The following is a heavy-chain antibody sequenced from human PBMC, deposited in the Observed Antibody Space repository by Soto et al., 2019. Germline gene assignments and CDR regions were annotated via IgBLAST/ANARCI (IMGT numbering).Heavy chain of an antibody. Sequence: GGSLRLSCAASGFTVSSNYMSWVRQAPGKGLEWVSVIYSGGSTYYADSVKGRFTISRHNSKNTLYLQMNSLRAEDTAVYYCARESIAARRTVDYWGQGTLVTVSS. CDR3: ARESIAARRTVDY. D-gene: IGHD6-6*01. CDR2: IYSGGST. J-gene: IGHJ4*02. CDR1: GFTVSSNY. V-gene: IGHV3-53*04.